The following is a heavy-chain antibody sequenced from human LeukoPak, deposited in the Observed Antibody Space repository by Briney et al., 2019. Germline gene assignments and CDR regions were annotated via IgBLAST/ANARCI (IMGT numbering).Heavy chain of an antibody. J-gene: IGHJ4*02. CDR3: ARDLLEWYFDY. CDR2: IWNDATNK. Sequence: GGSLRLSCAASGITFSTYGMHWVRQAPGKGLEWVAVIWNDATNKYYADSVRGRFTISRDNSKNTLYLQMNSLRAEDTAVYYCARDLLEWYFDYWGQGTLVTVSS. D-gene: IGHD3-3*01. V-gene: IGHV3-33*01. CDR1: GITFSTYG.